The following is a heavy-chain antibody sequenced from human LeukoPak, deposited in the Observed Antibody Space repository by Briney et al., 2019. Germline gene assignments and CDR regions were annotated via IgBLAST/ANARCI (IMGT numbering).Heavy chain of an antibody. V-gene: IGHV3-33*06. CDR1: GFTFSSYG. D-gene: IGHD3-16*01. Sequence: PGGSLRLSCAASGFTFSSYGMHWVRPAPGKGLAWVAVIWYDGSNKYYADSVKGRFTISRENSKSTLDLQMYCLRAEGRAGYFWANPGKRGGGAFGVWGQVVMVSASS. CDR3: ANPGKRGGGAFGV. CDR2: IWYDGSNK. J-gene: IGHJ3*01.